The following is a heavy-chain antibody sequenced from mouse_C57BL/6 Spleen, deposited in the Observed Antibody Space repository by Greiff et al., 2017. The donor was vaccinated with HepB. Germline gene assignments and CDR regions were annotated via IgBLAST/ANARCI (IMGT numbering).Heavy chain of an antibody. D-gene: IGHD2-5*01. CDR2: INPNNGGT. Sequence: EVQLQQSGPELVKPGASVKISCKASGYTFTDYYMNWVKQSHGKSLEWIGDINPNNGGTSYNQKFKGKATLTVDKSSSTAYMELRSLTSEDSAVYYCAKRFYYSNYGFYYFDYWGQGTTLTVSS. V-gene: IGHV1-26*01. CDR1: GYTFTDYY. CDR3: AKRFYYSNYGFYYFDY. J-gene: IGHJ2*01.